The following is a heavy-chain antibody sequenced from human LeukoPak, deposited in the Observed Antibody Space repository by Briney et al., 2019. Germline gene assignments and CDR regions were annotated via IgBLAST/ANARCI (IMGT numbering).Heavy chain of an antibody. J-gene: IGHJ4*02. D-gene: IGHD3-9*01. Sequence: GGSLRLSCAASGFTFNNYNMNWVRQAPGKALEWVSSITSSGTYIFYADSVKGRFTISRDNAKNSLYLQMNSLGPEDTAVYYCARGDILTGYYRAGDFDYWGQGTLVTVSS. CDR1: GFTFNNYN. CDR2: ITSSGTYI. CDR3: ARGDILTGYYRAGDFDY. V-gene: IGHV3-21*01.